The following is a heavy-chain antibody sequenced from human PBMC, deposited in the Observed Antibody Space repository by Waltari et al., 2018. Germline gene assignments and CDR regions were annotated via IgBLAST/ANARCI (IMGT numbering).Heavy chain of an antibody. Sequence: QVQLVESGGGVVQPGMSLRLSCAAPGLSLSHFGMHWVRQAPGKGLEWVALDSFDGSTTYYADSVGGRFTISRDNSKNTLYLDINTLRVDDTAIYYCAKDAFGNTYLDHWGQGTLVTVSS. V-gene: IGHV3-30*18. J-gene: IGHJ5*02. CDR2: DSFDGSTT. D-gene: IGHD3-10*01. CDR1: GLSLSHFG. CDR3: AKDAFGNTYLDH.